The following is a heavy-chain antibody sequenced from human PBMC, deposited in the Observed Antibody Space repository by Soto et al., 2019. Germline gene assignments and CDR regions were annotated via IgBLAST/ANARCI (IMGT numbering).Heavy chain of an antibody. J-gene: IGHJ5*02. Sequence: SETLSLTCAVSGGSISSGGYSWSWIRQPPGKGLEWIGYIYHSGSTYYNPSLKSRVTISVDRSKNQFSLKLSSVTAADTAVYYCDRGRGGGNWVDPWGQGTLVTVSS. D-gene: IGHD2-15*01. CDR3: DRGRGGGNWVDP. CDR1: GGSISSGGYS. CDR2: IYHSGST. V-gene: IGHV4-30-2*01.